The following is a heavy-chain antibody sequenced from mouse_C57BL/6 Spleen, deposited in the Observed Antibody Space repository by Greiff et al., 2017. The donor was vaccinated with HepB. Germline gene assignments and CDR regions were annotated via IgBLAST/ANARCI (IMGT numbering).Heavy chain of an antibody. V-gene: IGHV1-64*01. Sequence: QVQLKQPGAELVKPGASVKLSCKASGYTFTSYWMHWVKQRPGQGLEWIGMIHPNSGSTNYNEKFKSKATLTVDKSSSTAYMQLSSLTSEDSAVYYCAPIYYDYDWYFDVWGTGTTVTVSS. D-gene: IGHD2-4*01. CDR3: APIYYDYDWYFDV. J-gene: IGHJ1*03. CDR2: IHPNSGST. CDR1: GYTFTSYW.